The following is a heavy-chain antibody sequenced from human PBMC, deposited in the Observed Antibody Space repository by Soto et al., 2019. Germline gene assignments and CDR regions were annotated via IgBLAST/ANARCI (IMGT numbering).Heavy chain of an antibody. V-gene: IGHV4-59*08. J-gene: IGHJ4*02. Sequence: QVQLQESGPRLVKPSETLSLTCTVSGGSISSYYWSWIRQPPGKGLEWIGYIYYSGSTNYNPSLKRRVTLSADPSKNQFALKLSSVTAADTAVYYCARGRWEQRVGSDCWGQGTLVTVSS. D-gene: IGHD1-26*01. CDR3: ARGRWEQRVGSDC. CDR2: IYYSGST. CDR1: GGSISSYY.